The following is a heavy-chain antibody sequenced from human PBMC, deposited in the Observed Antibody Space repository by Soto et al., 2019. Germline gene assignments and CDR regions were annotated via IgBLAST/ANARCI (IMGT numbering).Heavy chain of an antibody. Sequence: SETLSLACIVSGGSVSSSNWCSWVRQPPGKGLEWIGEIYHSGSTTYNPSLKSRATISVDKSENQFSLRLKSVTAADTAVYYCASVGSDYDNSGYYLPWGPGTLVTVSS. D-gene: IGHD3-22*01. V-gene: IGHV4-4*02. CDR3: ASVGSDYDNSGYYLP. CDR1: GGSVSSSNW. J-gene: IGHJ5*02. CDR2: IYHSGST.